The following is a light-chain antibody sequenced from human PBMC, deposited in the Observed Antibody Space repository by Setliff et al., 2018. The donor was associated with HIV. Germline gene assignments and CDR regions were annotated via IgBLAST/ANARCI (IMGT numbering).Light chain of an antibody. CDR2: EVS. V-gene: IGLV2-14*01. Sequence: QSALTQPASVSGPPGQSITISCTGTSSDVDGYNYVSWYQQHPGKAPKLMIYEVSNRPSGVSNRFSGSKSGKTASLTISGLQAEDEAEYYCSSYTTSTTLVFGRGTKVTVL. J-gene: IGLJ3*02. CDR1: SSDVDGYNY. CDR3: SSYTTSTTLV.